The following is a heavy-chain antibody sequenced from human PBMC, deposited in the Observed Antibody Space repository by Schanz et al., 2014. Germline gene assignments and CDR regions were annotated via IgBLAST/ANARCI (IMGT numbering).Heavy chain of an antibody. CDR3: ARRRWDTLYVGYYFDY. CDR2: ISHNSHYT. J-gene: IGHJ4*02. V-gene: IGHV3-11*06. Sequence: QVQLVESGGGVVQPGGSLRLSCAASGFTFSDYYMSWIRQAPGKGLEWVSYISHNSHYTNYADSVKGRFTISRDNAKNSLYLQMNSLRAEDTAVYYCARRRWDTLYVGYYFDYWGQGTLVTVSS. D-gene: IGHD1-26*01. CDR1: GFTFSDYY.